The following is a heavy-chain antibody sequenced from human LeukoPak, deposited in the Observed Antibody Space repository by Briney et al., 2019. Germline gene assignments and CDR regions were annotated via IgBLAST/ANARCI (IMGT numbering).Heavy chain of an antibody. V-gene: IGHV4-39*01. CDR2: IFYSGST. CDR1: GGSISSSSYF. Sequence: SGTLSLTCTVSGGSISSSSYFWGWIRQPPGKGLEWIGSIFYSGSTYYNPSLNSRVTISIDTSKNQFSLRLSSVTAADTAVYYCARQMPTLTADYWGQGALGTVSS. J-gene: IGHJ4*02. D-gene: IGHD4-17*01. CDR3: ARQMPTLTADY.